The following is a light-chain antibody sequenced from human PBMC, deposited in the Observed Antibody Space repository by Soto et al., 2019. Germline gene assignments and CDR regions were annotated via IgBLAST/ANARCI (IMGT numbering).Light chain of an antibody. CDR3: QQYNKWPLT. CDR2: HAS. Sequence: EIVMTQSPANLSVSPGERATLSCRASQSVSSNLAWYQQKPGQAPRLLIYHASTRATGIPARFSGSGSGTEFTLTISSLQSEDFAVYYCQQYNKWPLTFGGGTKMEIK. V-gene: IGKV3-15*01. J-gene: IGKJ4*01. CDR1: QSVSSN.